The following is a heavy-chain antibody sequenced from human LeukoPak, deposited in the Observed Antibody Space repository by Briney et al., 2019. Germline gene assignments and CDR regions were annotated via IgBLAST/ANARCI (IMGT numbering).Heavy chain of an antibody. CDR2: ISGSSSYI. D-gene: IGHD6-19*01. J-gene: IGHJ4*02. CDR1: GFTFSSYS. CDR3: ARAGRGSGWYADY. V-gene: IGHV3-21*01. Sequence: GGSLRLSCAASGFTFSSYSMNWVRQAPGKGLEWVSSISGSSSYINYADSVKGRFTISRDNAQNSLFLQLNSLRAEDTAVYYCARAGRGSGWYADYWGQGTLVTVSS.